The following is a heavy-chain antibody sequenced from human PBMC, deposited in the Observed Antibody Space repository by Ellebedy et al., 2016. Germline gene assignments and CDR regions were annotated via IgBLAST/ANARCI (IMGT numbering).Heavy chain of an antibody. J-gene: IGHJ6*02. D-gene: IGHD3-3*01. CDR2: IHPGDSET. CDR3: ARLPRKYDFWSGYYSNYYYYGMDV. CDR1: GYNFANYW. V-gene: IGHV5-51*01. Sequence: GESLKISCRGSGYNFANYWIGWVRQMPGKGPEWMGIIHPGDSETRYNPSFQGQVTISADKSISTAYLQWSSLKASDTAMYYCARLPRKYDFWSGYYSNYYYYGMDVWGQGTTVTVSS.